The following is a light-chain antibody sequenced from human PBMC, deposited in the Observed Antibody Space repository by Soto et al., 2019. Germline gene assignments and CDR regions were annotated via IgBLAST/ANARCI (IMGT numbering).Light chain of an antibody. CDR1: SRDVGGYNY. V-gene: IGLV2-14*01. CDR2: DVR. Sequence: QSVLXQPASVSGSPGQSITISCTGTSRDVGGYNYVSWYQQHPGKAPKLMIYDVRNRPSGVSNRFSGSKSVNTASLTISGLQAEDEADYYCSSYTTISTYVFGTGTKVTVL. J-gene: IGLJ1*01. CDR3: SSYTTISTYV.